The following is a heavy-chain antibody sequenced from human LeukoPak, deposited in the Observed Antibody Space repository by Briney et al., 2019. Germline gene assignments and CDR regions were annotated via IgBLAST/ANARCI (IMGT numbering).Heavy chain of an antibody. Sequence: SETLSLTCTVSGGSISSYYWSWIRQPPGKGLEWIGYIYYSGSTNYNPSLKSRVTISVDTSKNQFSLKLSSVTAADTAVYYCARGEDVAAARQYYFDYWGQGTLVTVSS. V-gene: IGHV4-59*01. J-gene: IGHJ4*02. CDR3: ARGEDVAAARQYYFDY. D-gene: IGHD6-13*01. CDR2: IYYSGST. CDR1: GGSISSYY.